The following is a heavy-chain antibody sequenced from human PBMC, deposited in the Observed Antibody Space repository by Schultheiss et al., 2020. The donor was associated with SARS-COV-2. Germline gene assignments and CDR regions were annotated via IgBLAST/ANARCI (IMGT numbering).Heavy chain of an antibody. CDR1: GGSISGYY. D-gene: IGHD1-26*01. CDR2: LHSSGET. Sequence: SETLSLTCTVSGGSISGYYWIWIRQAAEKGLEWIGRLHSSGETVYNPSLKSRVTMSLDTSKNQFSPKLSSVTVADTAVYYCARSVRGGAPGDYWGQGTLVTVSS. CDR3: ARSVRGGAPGDY. J-gene: IGHJ4*02. V-gene: IGHV4-4*07.